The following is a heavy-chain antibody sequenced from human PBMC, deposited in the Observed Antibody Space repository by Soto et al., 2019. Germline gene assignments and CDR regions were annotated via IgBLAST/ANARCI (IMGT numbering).Heavy chain of an antibody. Sequence: QVHLVQSGAEVQKPGASMKVSCTASGYTLTSHHVHWVRQAPGRRLEWMGSINPANGVAQYTARFQGRVIMTRDTSTSTVYMELTGLTSEDPAIWYCARGGVVGLDGSAAFDIWGPGTMVTVSS. D-gene: IGHD1-1*01. J-gene: IGHJ3*02. CDR3: ARGGVVGLDGSAAFDI. V-gene: IGHV1-46*01. CDR2: INPANGVA. CDR1: GYTLTSHH.